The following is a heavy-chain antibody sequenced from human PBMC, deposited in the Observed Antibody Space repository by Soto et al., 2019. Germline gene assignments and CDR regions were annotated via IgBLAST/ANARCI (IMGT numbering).Heavy chain of an antibody. CDR1: GGTFSSYA. V-gene: IGHV1-69*06. D-gene: IGHD5-18*01. CDR3: ARYNRRGYSYGYGDY. CDR2: IIPIFGTA. J-gene: IGHJ4*02. Sequence: SVKVSCKASGGTFSSYAISWVRQAPGQGLEWMGGIIPIFGTANYAQKFQGRVTITADKSTSTAYMELSSLRSEDTAVHYCARYNRRGYSYGYGDYWGQGTLVTVSS.